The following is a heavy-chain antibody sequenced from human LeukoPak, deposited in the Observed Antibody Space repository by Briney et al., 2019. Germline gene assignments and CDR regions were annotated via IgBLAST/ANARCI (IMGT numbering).Heavy chain of an antibody. J-gene: IGHJ5*02. CDR3: ASWAAAGTRGDWFDP. Sequence: GGSLRLTCAASGFTFSSYSMNWVRQAPGKGLEWVSSISSSSSYIYYADSVKGRFTISRDNAKNSLYLQMNSLRAEDTAVYYCASWAAAGTRGDWFDPWGQGTRVTVS. D-gene: IGHD6-13*01. CDR2: ISSSSSYI. CDR1: GFTFSSYS. V-gene: IGHV3-21*01.